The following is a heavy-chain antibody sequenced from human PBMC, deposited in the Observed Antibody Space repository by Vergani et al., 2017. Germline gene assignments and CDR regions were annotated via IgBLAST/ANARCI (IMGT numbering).Heavy chain of an antibody. CDR3: ARDGVGATNGYYYGMDV. Sequence: VQLVESGGGVVQSGRSLRLSCAASGFTFSSYSMNWVRQAPGKGLEWVSSISSSSSYIYYADSVKGRFTISRDNAKNSLYLQMNSLRAEDTAVYYCARDGVGATNGYYYGMDVWGQGTTVTVSS. CDR2: ISSSSSYI. J-gene: IGHJ6*02. V-gene: IGHV3-21*01. D-gene: IGHD1-26*01. CDR1: GFTFSSYS.